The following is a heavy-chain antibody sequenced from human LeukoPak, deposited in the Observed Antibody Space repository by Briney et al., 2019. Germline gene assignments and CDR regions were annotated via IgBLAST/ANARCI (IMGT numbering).Heavy chain of an antibody. CDR1: GYSFTAYY. Sequence: ASVKVSCKASGYSFTAYYMHWVRQAPGQGLEWMGWISAYNGNTNYAQKLQGRVTMTTDTSTSTAYMELRSLRSDDTAVYYCARWDNDYGEVRFDPWGQGTLVTVSS. D-gene: IGHD4-17*01. CDR3: ARWDNDYGEVRFDP. V-gene: IGHV1-18*04. J-gene: IGHJ5*02. CDR2: ISAYNGNT.